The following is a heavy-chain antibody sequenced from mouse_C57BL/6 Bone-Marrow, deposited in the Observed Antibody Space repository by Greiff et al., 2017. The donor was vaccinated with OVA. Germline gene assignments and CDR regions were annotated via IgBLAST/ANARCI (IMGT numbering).Heavy chain of an antibody. V-gene: IGHV1-69*01. CDR1: GYTFTSYW. J-gene: IGHJ1*03. CDR2: IDPSDSDT. D-gene: IGHD1-1*01. Sequence: QVQLQQPGAELVMPGASVKLSCKASGYTFTSYWMHWVKQRPGQGLEWIGEIDPSDSDTNYNHKFKGKSTLTVDKYSSKAYMQLSCLTSEDSAVYYCARESYYGSCYFYWYFDVWGTGTTVTVSS. CDR3: ARESYYGSCYFYWYFDV.